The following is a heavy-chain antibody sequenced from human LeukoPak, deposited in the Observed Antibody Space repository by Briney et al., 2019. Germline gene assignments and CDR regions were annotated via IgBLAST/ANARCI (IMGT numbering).Heavy chain of an antibody. D-gene: IGHD3-22*01. Sequence: GGSLRLSCAASGFTVSSSYMSWVRQAPGKGLEWVSVIYSGGSTYYADSVKGRFTISRDNSKNTLYLQMTGLRAEDTAVYYCAKKTWDSSAWYFFDYWGQGTLVTVSS. CDR2: IYSGGST. CDR1: GFTVSSSY. J-gene: IGHJ4*02. V-gene: IGHV3-53*01. CDR3: AKKTWDSSAWYFFDY.